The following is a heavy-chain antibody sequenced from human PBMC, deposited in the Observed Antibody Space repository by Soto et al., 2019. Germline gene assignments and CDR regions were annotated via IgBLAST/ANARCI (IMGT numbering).Heavy chain of an antibody. CDR2: ISPYDGNT. J-gene: IGHJ4*02. CDR3: ARTRPAPGGIFDF. CDR1: GYTFSGYG. D-gene: IGHD2-2*02. Sequence: GASVKVSCTASGYTFSGYGIGCLRQAPGQRPEWMGWISPYDGNTNYPQKFQGRVTMTTDTSTNTAYIELRSLRSDDTAVYFCARTRPAPGGIFDFWGQGTLVTVSS. V-gene: IGHV1-18*01.